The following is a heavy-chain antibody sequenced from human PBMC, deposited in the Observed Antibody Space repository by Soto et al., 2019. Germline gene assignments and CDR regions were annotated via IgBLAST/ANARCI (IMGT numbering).Heavy chain of an antibody. CDR1: GYSFTSYW. D-gene: IGHD2-2*01. CDR3: ARGLGYCSSTSCYLNWFDP. CDR2: IDPSDSYT. Sequence: PGESLKISCKGSGYSFTSYWISWVRQMPGKGLEWMGRIDPSDSYTNYSPSFQGHVTISADKSISTAYLQWSSLKASDTAMYYCARGLGYCSSTSCYLNWFDPWGQGTLVTVSS. V-gene: IGHV5-10-1*01. J-gene: IGHJ5*02.